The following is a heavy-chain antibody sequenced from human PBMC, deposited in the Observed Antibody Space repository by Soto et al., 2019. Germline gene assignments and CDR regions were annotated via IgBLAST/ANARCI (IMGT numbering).Heavy chain of an antibody. CDR2: INSDGSRT. V-gene: IGHV3-74*01. CDR1: GFTFSSYW. CDR3: ARGGRWLPLDY. J-gene: IGHJ4*02. Sequence: EVQLVESGGGLVQPGGSLRLSCAASGFTFSSYWMHWVRQAPGKGLVWVSRINSDGSRTSYGDSVKGRFTISRDNAKNTRDLQMNRLRAEDTAVYYCARGGRWLPLDYWGQGTLVTVSS. D-gene: IGHD5-12*01.